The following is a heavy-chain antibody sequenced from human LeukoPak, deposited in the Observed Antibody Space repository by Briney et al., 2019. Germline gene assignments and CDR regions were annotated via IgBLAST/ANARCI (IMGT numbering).Heavy chain of an antibody. Sequence: ASVKVSCKVSGYTLTELSMHWVRQAPGKGLEWMGGFDPEDGETIYAQKFQGRVTMTEDTSTDTAYMELSSLRSEDTAVYYCAKVRTIEGAFDIWGQGTMVTVSS. D-gene: IGHD1-26*01. V-gene: IGHV1-24*01. J-gene: IGHJ3*02. CDR1: GYTLTELS. CDR2: FDPEDGET. CDR3: AKVRTIEGAFDI.